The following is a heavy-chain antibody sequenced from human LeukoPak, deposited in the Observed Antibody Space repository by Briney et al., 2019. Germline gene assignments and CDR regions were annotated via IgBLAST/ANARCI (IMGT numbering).Heavy chain of an antibody. Sequence: GGSLRLSCAASGFTFSSYSMNWVRQAPGKGLEWVSYISSSGSTIYYADSVKGRFTISRDNAKNSLYLQMNSLRAEDTAVYYCARDLGTLTGYFFDYWGQGTLVTVSS. CDR1: GFTFSSYS. CDR3: ARDLGTLTGYFFDY. D-gene: IGHD3-9*01. CDR2: ISSSGSTI. V-gene: IGHV3-48*04. J-gene: IGHJ4*02.